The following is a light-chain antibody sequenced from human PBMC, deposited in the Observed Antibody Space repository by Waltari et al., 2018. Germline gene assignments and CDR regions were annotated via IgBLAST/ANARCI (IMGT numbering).Light chain of an antibody. V-gene: IGLV1-47*01. CDR2: RDD. Sequence: QSVLTQPPSPSGTPGPRVALPRSASTSNIGRISLFWYHQFPGTAPRAFIYRDDQRPSGVPDRVSGSKSGTSASLAISGLRSEDEADYYCASWDDSLSGWVFGGGTKLSVL. CDR3: ASWDDSLSGWV. CDR1: TSNIGRIS. J-gene: IGLJ3*02.